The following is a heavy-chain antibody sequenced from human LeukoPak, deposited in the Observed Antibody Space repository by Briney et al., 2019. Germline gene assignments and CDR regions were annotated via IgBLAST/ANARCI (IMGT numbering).Heavy chain of an antibody. Sequence: GGSLRLSCAASGFTFINYAMIWVRQAPGKGLEWVSSVSGSGDNTYYAASVKGRFTISRDNSKNTLYLQMNSLRAEDTAVYYCATEKWELREDVYFDYWGQGTLVTVSS. CDR2: VSGSGDNT. D-gene: IGHD1-26*01. CDR3: ATEKWELREDVYFDY. J-gene: IGHJ4*02. CDR1: GFTFINYA. V-gene: IGHV3-23*01.